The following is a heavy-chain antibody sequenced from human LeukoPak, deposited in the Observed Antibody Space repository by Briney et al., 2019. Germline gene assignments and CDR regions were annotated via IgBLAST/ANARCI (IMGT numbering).Heavy chain of an antibody. CDR3: ARGYSSSWYDYYYYGMDV. J-gene: IGHJ6*02. D-gene: IGHD6-13*01. CDR2: IYSGGST. V-gene: IGHV3-53*01. Sequence: GGSLRLSCAASGFTVSSKSMSWVRQAPGKGLEWVSVIYSGGSTYYADSVKGRFTISRENSKNTLYLQMNSLRAEDTAVYYCARGYSSSWYDYYYYGMDVWGQGTTVTVSS. CDR1: GFTVSSKS.